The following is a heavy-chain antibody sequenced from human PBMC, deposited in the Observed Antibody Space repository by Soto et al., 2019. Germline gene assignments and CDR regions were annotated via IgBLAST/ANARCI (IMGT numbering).Heavy chain of an antibody. D-gene: IGHD4-17*01. Sequence: SETLSLTCTVSGGSISSYYWSWIRQPPGKGLEWIGYIYYSGSTNYNPSLKSRVTISVDTSKNQFSLKLSSVTAADTAVYYCARLVTTVRRKGAFDIWDQGTMVTVS. V-gene: IGHV4-59*08. CDR1: GGSISSYY. J-gene: IGHJ3*02. CDR2: IYYSGST. CDR3: ARLVTTVRRKGAFDI.